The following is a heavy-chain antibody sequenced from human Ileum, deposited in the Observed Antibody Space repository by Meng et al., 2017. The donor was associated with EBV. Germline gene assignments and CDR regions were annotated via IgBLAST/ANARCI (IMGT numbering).Heavy chain of an antibody. V-gene: IGHV4-4*02. CDR2: IYHSGST. D-gene: IGHD4-17*01. CDR3: ASGRDYAWHS. CDR1: GDSISSDNG. J-gene: IGHJ4*02. Sequence: QVQLKESGSRMVKPSGTLFFRCAFSGDSISSDNGRGWVRQPPGKGLGWIGEIYHSGSTNHNPSFKSRVTMSVDKSKNQISLNLSSVTAADTAVYYCASGRDYAWHSWGRGTLVTVSS.